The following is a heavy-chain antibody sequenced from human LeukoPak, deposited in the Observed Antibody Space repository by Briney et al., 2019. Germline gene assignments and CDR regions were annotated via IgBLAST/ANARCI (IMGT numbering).Heavy chain of an antibody. CDR2: ISSSSTYT. CDR1: GFTFSDYY. D-gene: IGHD6-19*01. V-gene: IGHV3-11*05. Sequence: GGSLRLSCAASGFTFSDYYMSWIRQAPGKGLEWLSYISSSSTYTNYADSVKGRFTISRDNAKNSLYLQKNSLRAEDTAVYYCARDLKGSAWYVDYWGQGTLVTVSS. J-gene: IGHJ4*02. CDR3: ARDLKGSAWYVDY.